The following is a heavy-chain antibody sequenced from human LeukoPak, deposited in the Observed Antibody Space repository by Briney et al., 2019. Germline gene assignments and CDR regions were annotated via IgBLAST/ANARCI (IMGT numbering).Heavy chain of an antibody. V-gene: IGHV3-15*01. CDR2: IKSKTDGGTT. CDR3: TTDPNFRFFDY. CDR1: GFTFSNAW. Sequence: KTGGSLRLSCAASGFTFSNAWMSWVRQAPGKGLEWVGRIKSKTDGGTTDYAAPVKGRFTISRDDSKNTLYLQMNSLKTEDTAVYYCTTDPNFRFFDYWGQGTLVTVSS. J-gene: IGHJ4*02. D-gene: IGHD3-3*01.